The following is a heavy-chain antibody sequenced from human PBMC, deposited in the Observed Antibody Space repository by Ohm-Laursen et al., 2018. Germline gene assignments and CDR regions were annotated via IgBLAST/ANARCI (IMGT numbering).Heavy chain of an antibody. CDR1: GYTFTGYY. Sequence: ASVKVSCKASGYTFTGYYVHWVRQAPGQGLEWVGWINPNGGGTNNAQRFQGRVSMTRDTSISTVYMELSSLRYDDTAVYYCARGGSSDSTGSAVNWGQGTLVTVSS. D-gene: IGHD6-19*01. J-gene: IGHJ4*02. V-gene: IGHV1-2*02. CDR3: ARGGSSDSTGSAVN. CDR2: INPNGGGT.